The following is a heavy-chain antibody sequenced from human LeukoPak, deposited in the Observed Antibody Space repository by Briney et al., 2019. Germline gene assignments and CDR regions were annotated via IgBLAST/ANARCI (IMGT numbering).Heavy chain of an antibody. V-gene: IGHV4-4*07. CDR1: GGSISSYN. D-gene: IGHD3-10*01. Sequence: SETLSLSCTVSGGSISSYNWSWIWQHVGKRLECVGRIYTSGSTNYNPSLKSRVTMSVDTSKNQFSLKLSSVTAADTAVYYCAREVYYYGSGSYFNYWGQGTLVTVSS. CDR3: AREVYYYGSGSYFNY. J-gene: IGHJ4*02. CDR2: IYTSGST.